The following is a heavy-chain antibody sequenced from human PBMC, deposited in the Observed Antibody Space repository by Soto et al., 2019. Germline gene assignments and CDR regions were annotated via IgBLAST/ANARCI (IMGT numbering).Heavy chain of an antibody. V-gene: IGHV3-74*01. CDR2: ISDDGSTA. CDR3: ARGPRVSSTGTGAH. CDR1: VFTFSAYW. J-gene: IGHJ4*02. Sequence: GGSLRLSGSVSVFTFSAYWMHWVRQVPGKGLTWVSRISDDGSTATYADSVKGRFVISRDNAKNSLYLEMNTLRADDSGLYYCARGPRVSSTGTGAHWGRGTLVTVSS. D-gene: IGHD1-1*01.